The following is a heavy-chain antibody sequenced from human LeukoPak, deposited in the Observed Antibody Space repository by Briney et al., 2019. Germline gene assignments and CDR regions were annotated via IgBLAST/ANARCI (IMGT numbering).Heavy chain of an antibody. J-gene: IGHJ5*02. CDR1: GGSSSGYY. D-gene: IGHD3-3*01. CDR2: INHSGST. CDR3: ARGSRTYYDFWSGYYQNWFDP. Sequence: SETLSLTCAVYGGSSSGYYWSWIRQPPGKGLEWIGEINHSGSTNYNPSLKSRVTISVDTSKNQFSLKLSSVTAADTAVYYCARGSRTYYDFWSGYYQNWFDPWGQGTLVTVSS. V-gene: IGHV4-34*01.